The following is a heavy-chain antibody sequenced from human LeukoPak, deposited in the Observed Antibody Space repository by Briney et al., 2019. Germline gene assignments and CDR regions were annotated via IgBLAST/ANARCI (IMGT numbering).Heavy chain of an antibody. D-gene: IGHD6-13*01. J-gene: IGHJ4*02. CDR2: ISWNSGSI. V-gene: IGHV3-9*01. Sequence: GGSLRLSCAASGFTFDDYAMHWVRQAPGKGLEWVSGISWNSGSIGYADSVKGRFTISRDNAKNSLYLQMNSLRAEDTALYYCAKDDGSSWSHLGYFDYWGQGTLVTVSS. CDR1: GFTFDDYA. CDR3: AKDDGSSWSHLGYFDY.